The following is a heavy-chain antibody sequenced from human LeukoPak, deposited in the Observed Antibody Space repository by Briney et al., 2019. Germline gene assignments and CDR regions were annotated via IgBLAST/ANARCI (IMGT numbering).Heavy chain of an antibody. Sequence: SETLSLTCTVSGGSMSSYYWSWIRQPPGKGLEWIGEINHSGSTNYNPSLKSRVTISVDTSKNQFSLKLSSVTAADTAVYYCARAHQKGPSFDYWGQGTLVAVSS. CDR3: ARAHQKGPSFDY. CDR1: GGSMSSYY. J-gene: IGHJ4*02. CDR2: INHSGST. V-gene: IGHV4-34*01.